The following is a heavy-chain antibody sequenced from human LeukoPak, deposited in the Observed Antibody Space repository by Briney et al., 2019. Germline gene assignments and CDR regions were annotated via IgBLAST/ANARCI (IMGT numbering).Heavy chain of an antibody. D-gene: IGHD6-19*01. Sequence: GGSLRLSCAASGFTFSTYAMSWVRQAPGKGLEWVSTISGSGANTYYADSVRGRFTISRDNSKNTLYLQMNSLRAEDTAVYYCAKDGDSSGWYEFDYWGQGTLVTVSS. V-gene: IGHV3-23*01. CDR3: AKDGDSSGWYEFDY. CDR2: ISGSGANT. J-gene: IGHJ4*02. CDR1: GFTFSTYA.